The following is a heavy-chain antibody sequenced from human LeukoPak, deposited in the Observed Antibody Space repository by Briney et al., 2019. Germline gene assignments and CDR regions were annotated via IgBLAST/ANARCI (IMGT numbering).Heavy chain of an antibody. CDR3: VIDEWELQDY. J-gene: IGHJ4*02. D-gene: IGHD1-26*01. CDR2: INPKTGGT. Sequence: GASVKVSCKASGYTFTSYGISWVRQAPGQGLEWLGWINPKTGGTSYGEKFQGRVTLTRDPSITTAHMELRGLRSDDSAFYYCVIDEWELQDYWGQGTRVIV. V-gene: IGHV1-2*02. CDR1: GYTFTSYG.